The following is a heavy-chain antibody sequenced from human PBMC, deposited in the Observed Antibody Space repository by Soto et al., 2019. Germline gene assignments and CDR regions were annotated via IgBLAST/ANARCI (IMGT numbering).Heavy chain of an antibody. CDR2: IKSKTDGGTT. D-gene: IGHD3-3*01. Sequence: GGSLRLFCAASGFTFSNAWMSWVRQAPGKGLEWVGRIKSKTDGGTTDYAAPVKGRFTISRDDSKNTLYLQMNSLKTEDTAVYYCTTEYDFWSGYYRYYFDYWGQGTLVTVSS. J-gene: IGHJ4*02. CDR3: TTEYDFWSGYYRYYFDY. CDR1: GFTFSNAW. V-gene: IGHV3-15*01.